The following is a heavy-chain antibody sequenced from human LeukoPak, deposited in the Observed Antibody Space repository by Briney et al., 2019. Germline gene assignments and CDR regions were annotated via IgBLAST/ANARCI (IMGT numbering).Heavy chain of an antibody. D-gene: IGHD1-14*01. J-gene: IGHJ4*02. CDR1: GFTFSSYA. V-gene: IGHV3-23*01. CDR2: ITGSVGST. CDR3: AKDAPDIYSRTKGTFEY. Sequence: GSLRLSCAASGFTFSSYAMSWVRQAPGKGLEWVSAITGSVGSTYYADSVKGRFTISRDNSKNTLYLQMNSLRAGDTDVYYCAKDAPDIYSRTKGTFEYWGQGTVVTVSS.